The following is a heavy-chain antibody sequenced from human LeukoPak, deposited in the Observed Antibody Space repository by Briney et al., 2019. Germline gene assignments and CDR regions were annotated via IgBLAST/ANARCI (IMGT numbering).Heavy chain of an antibody. CDR1: GFSFSDHY. V-gene: IGHV3-11*01. CDR2: ISGGGSTK. J-gene: IGHJ3*02. Sequence: PGGSLRLSCAASGFSFSDHYMSWIRQAPGKGLEWVSYISGGGSTKSYTDSVKGRFTISRDNAKNSLYLQMNSLRAEDTAVYYCARENFGVTAPYGAFDIWGQGTMVTVSS. D-gene: IGHD3-3*01. CDR3: ARENFGVTAPYGAFDI.